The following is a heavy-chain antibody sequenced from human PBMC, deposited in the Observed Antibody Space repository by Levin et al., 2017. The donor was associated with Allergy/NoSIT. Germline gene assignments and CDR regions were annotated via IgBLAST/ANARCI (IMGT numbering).Heavy chain of an antibody. D-gene: IGHD6-19*01. V-gene: IGHV4-39*01. J-gene: IGHJ4*02. CDR3: ARHRLQWLVSDY. Sequence: SETLSLTCFVSGASINTSSYYWGWIRQPPGKGLEWIGTIYYTGTTYYSPSLKSRVTVSVDTSKNQFSLNLTSVTAADTAVYYCARHRLQWLVSDYWGRGTLVAVSS. CDR2: IYYTGTT. CDR1: GASINTSSYY.